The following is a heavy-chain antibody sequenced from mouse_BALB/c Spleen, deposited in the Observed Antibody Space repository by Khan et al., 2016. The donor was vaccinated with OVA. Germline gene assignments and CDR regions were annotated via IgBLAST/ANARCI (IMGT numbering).Heavy chain of an antibody. CDR1: GFSLTSYG. D-gene: IGHD2-13*01. CDR2: IWSGGTT. CDR3: ARNGDYVHWYFDV. Sequence: QVQLKQSGPGLVQPSQSLSITCTVSGFSLTSYGVHWVRQSPGKGLEWLGVIWSGGTTDYNAAFISRLSISKDNSKSQVFFKMNSLQANDTAIYYCARNGDYVHWYFDVWGAGTTVTASS. V-gene: IGHV2-2*02. J-gene: IGHJ1*01.